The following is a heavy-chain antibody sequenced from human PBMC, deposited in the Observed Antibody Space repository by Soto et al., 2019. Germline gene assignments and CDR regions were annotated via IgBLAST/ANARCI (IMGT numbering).Heavy chain of an antibody. CDR3: ARDLTSGGNSGIFDY. Sequence: QVQLVQSGAEVKKPGASVKVSCKASGYTFTRDGISWVRQAPGQGLEWMGWISAYNGNTNYAQKLQGRVTMNTDTATSTAYMELRSLRPDDTAVYYCARDLTSGGNSGIFDYWGQGTLVTVSS. D-gene: IGHD2-21*02. CDR1: GYTFTRDG. J-gene: IGHJ4*02. CDR2: ISAYNGNT. V-gene: IGHV1-18*01.